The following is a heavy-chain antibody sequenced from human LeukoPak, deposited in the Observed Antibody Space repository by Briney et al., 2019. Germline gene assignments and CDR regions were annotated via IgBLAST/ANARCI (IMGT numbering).Heavy chain of an antibody. CDR1: GDSFSSYH. D-gene: IGHD3-16*01. CDR3: ARVGRGDHTWGSYSCDH. V-gene: IGHV4-59*01. Sequence: SETLSLTCTVSVSGDSFSSYHWSWLRQPPGKGLEWIGYISSGGSTSYNPSLKSRVTISVDTSKNQFSLKLGSVTAADTAVYYCARVGRGDHTWGSYSCDHWGQGTLVSVSS. J-gene: IGHJ4*02. CDR2: ISSGGST.